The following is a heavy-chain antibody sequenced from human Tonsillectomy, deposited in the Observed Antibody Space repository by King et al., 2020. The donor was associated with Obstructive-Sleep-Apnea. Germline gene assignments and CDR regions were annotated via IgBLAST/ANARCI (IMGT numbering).Heavy chain of an antibody. D-gene: IGHD4-17*01. CDR2: IFSNDEK. V-gene: IGHV2-26*01. CDR1: GFSLSNARMG. Sequence: TLKESGPVLVKPTETLTLTCTVSGFSLSNARMGVSWIRQPPGKALEWLAHIFSNDEKSYSTSLKSRLTISKDTSQSQVVLTMTNMDPVDTATYYCARVRGDYAWDYYYYYGMDVWGQGTTVTVSS. J-gene: IGHJ6*02. CDR3: ARVRGDYAWDYYYYYGMDV.